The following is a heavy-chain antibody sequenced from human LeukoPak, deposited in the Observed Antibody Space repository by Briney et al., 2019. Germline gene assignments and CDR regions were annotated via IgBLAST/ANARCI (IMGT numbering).Heavy chain of an antibody. Sequence: SVKVSCKVSEYTLTELSMHWVRQAPGKGLEWMGGFDPEDGETIYAQKFQGRVTMTDDTSTDTAYMELSSLRSEDTAMYYCATVSYYYDSSGYQGYFQHWGQGTLVTVSS. CDR2: FDPEDGET. V-gene: IGHV1-24*01. CDR1: EYTLTELS. D-gene: IGHD3-22*01. CDR3: ATVSYYYDSSGYQGYFQH. J-gene: IGHJ1*01.